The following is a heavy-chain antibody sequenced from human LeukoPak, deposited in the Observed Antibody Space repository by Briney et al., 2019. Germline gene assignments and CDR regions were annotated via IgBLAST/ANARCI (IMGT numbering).Heavy chain of an antibody. Sequence: PSETLSLTCAVYGGSFSGYYWSWIRQPPGKGLEWIGEINHSGSTNYNPSLKSRVTISVDTSKNQFSLKLSSVTAADTAVYYCAGVLGGYCSSTSCYRRWFDPWGQGTLVTVSS. CDR3: AGVLGGYCSSTSCYRRWFDP. J-gene: IGHJ5*02. D-gene: IGHD2-2*03. CDR1: GGSFSGYY. V-gene: IGHV4-34*01. CDR2: INHSGST.